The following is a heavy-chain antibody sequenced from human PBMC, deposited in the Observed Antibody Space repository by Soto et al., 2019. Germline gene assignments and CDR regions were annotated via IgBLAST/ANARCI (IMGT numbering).Heavy chain of an antibody. J-gene: IGHJ3*01. CDR1: GDSFISYW. D-gene: IGHD6-19*01. Sequence: GESLKISCKGSGDSFISYWIGWVRQISGGGLEWMGLVYPGDSDTTYSPSFRGQVSISVDKSLNTAYLQWNTLKASDTATYYCARGLIVAGNTNAFDVWGQGTMVTVSS. CDR3: ARGLIVAGNTNAFDV. V-gene: IGHV5-51*01. CDR2: VYPGDSDT.